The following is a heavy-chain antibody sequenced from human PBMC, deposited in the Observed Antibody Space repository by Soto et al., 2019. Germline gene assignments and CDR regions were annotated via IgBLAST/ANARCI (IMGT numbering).Heavy chain of an antibody. CDR2: INPSSGGT. CDR3: AKGGSSWTEWFNP. CDR1: GYPLTAKY. D-gene: IGHD6-13*01. V-gene: IGHV1-2*02. Sequence: ASVKVSCKASGYPLTAKYLHWVRQAPGQGLEWMGWINPSSGGTKEAQKFRGRVTMTRDTSISAAYMELSRLTSDDTAVYYCAKGGSSWTEWFNPWGQGTLVTVSS. J-gene: IGHJ5*02.